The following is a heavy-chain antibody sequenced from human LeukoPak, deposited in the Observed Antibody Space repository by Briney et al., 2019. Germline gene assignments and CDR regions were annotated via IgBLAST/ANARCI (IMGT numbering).Heavy chain of an antibody. CDR3: AKDIEDIAVAGCFDY. CDR1: GFTFSSYA. V-gene: IGHV3-23*01. Sequence: GGSLRLSCAASGFTFSSYAMSWVRQAPGKGLEWVSAIGGSGGSTYYADSVKGRFTISRDNSKNTLYLQMNSLRAEDTAVYYCAKDIEDIAVAGCFDYWGQGALVTVSS. CDR2: IGGSGGST. J-gene: IGHJ4*02. D-gene: IGHD6-19*01.